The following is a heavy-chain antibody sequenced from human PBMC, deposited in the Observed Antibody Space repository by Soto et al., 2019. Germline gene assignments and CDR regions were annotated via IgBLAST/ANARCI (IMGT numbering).Heavy chain of an antibody. CDR2: ISHDGNSH. V-gene: IGHV3-30*18. CDR3: VKAQERSAQYFAVVITAFDF. D-gene: IGHD3-22*01. CDR1: GFSFSNYG. Sequence: PGGSLRLSCEGSGFSFSNYGIHWVRQAPGKGLEWVAVISHDGNSHHLADSVRGRFTISRDNSKNTVFLYMTSLRREDSAVYHCVKAQERSAQYFAVVITAFDFWGQGTMVTVSS. J-gene: IGHJ3*01.